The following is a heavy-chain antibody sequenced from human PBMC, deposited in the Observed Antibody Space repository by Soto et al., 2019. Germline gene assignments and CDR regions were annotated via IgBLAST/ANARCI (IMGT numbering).Heavy chain of an antibody. CDR2: ISYDGSNK. J-gene: IGHJ6*02. V-gene: IGHV3-30*18. D-gene: IGHD3-3*01. Sequence: GGSLRLSCAASGFTFSSYGMHWVRQAPGKGLEWVAVISYDGSNKYYADSVKGRFTISRDNSKNTLYLQMNSLRAEDTAVYYCAKAYEGYCYYGMDVWGQGTTVTVSS. CDR1: GFTFSSYG. CDR3: AKAYEGYCYYGMDV.